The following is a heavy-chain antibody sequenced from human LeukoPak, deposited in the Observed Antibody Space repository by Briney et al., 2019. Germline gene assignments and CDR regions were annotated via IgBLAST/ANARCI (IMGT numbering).Heavy chain of an antibody. CDR1: GGSISSSSYY. J-gene: IGHJ4*02. CDR2: IYYSGST. Sequence: PSETLSLTCTVSGGSISSSSYYWGWIRQPPGKGLEWIGSIYYSGSTYYNPSLKSRVTISVDTSKNQFSLKLSSVTAADTAVYYCARPGYFDYWGQGTLVTVSS. CDR3: ARPGYFDY. V-gene: IGHV4-39*01.